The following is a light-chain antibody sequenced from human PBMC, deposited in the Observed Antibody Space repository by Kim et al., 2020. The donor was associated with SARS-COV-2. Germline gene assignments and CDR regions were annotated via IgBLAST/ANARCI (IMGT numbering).Light chain of an antibody. CDR2: AAS. CDR3: LQDYNYPPT. J-gene: IGKJ1*01. CDR1: QDIRND. Sequence: ASVGDRDTITCRASQDIRNDLGWYQQKPGKAPKLLIYAASSLQSGVPSRISGSGSGTDFTLTISSLQPEDFATYYCLQDYNYPPTFGQGTKVDIK. V-gene: IGKV1-6*01.